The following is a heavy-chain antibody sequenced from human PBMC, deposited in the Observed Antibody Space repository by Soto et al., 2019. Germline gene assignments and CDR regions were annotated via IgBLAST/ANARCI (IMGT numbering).Heavy chain of an antibody. CDR1: GYTFTSYG. CDR2: ISAYNGNT. J-gene: IGHJ4*02. V-gene: IGHV1-18*01. Sequence: GASVKVSCKASGYTFTSYGISWVRQAPGQGLEWMGWISAYNGNTNYAQKLQGRVTMTTDTSTSTAYMELSSLRSEDTAAYYCARDLYYYGSGSYEPQYYFDYWGQGTLVTVSS. D-gene: IGHD3-10*01. CDR3: ARDLYYYGSGSYEPQYYFDY.